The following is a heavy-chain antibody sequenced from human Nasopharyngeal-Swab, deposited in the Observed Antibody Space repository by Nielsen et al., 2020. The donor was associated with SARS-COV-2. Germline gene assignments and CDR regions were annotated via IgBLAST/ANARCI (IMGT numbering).Heavy chain of an antibody. CDR3: AKTYYYGSGRTIWFDP. V-gene: IGHV5-51*01. CDR1: GYSFSNYW. Sequence: GESLKISCKGSGYSFSNYWIAWVRQMPGKGLEWMGIIYPGDSDTIYSPSFQGQVTISADKSISTVYLQWSSLKASDTAMYYCAKTYYYGSGRTIWFDPWGQGTFVTVSS. J-gene: IGHJ5*02. CDR2: IYPGDSDT. D-gene: IGHD3-10*01.